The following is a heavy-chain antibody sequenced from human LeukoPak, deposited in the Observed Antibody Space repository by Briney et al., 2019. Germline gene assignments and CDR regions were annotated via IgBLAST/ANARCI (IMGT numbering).Heavy chain of an antibody. J-gene: IGHJ4*02. V-gene: IGHV4-38-2*02. Sequence: SETLSLTCKVSGVSITTYYWSWIRQPPGKGLEWIGSIFHGGTTYTNPSLKSRVSISVVTSKNQFSLKLNSVTAADTAVYYCARSHLWFGDLSPSYWGLGTLVTVSP. CDR1: GVSITTYY. CDR2: IFHGGTT. CDR3: ARSHLWFGDLSPSY. D-gene: IGHD3-10*01.